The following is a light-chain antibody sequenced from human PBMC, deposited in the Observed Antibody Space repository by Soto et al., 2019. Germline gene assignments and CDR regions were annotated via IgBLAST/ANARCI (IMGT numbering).Light chain of an antibody. V-gene: IGKV3-15*01. J-gene: IGKJ5*01. CDR1: QSVSSS. Sequence: EIVLTQSPGTLSLSPGERATLSCRASQSVSSSYLAWYQQKPGQAPRLLIYGASTRATGIPARFSGSGSGTEFTLTIISLQSEDFAVYYCQQYNNWPFITFGQGTRLEIK. CDR3: QQYNNWPFIT. CDR2: GAS.